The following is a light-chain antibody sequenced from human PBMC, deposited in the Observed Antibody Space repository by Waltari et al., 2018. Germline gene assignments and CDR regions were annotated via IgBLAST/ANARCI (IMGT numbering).Light chain of an antibody. CDR2: GAS. Sequence: DIVMTQSPDALPVSPGERAAINCTSSQRVVFNSNNKNYIAWYQKKPGQPPKLLIYGASTREPGVPDRFSGGGAETDFTLTISSLQPEDVAVYYCQQYHSVPFTFGGGTKVEIQ. CDR1: QRVVFNSNNKNY. V-gene: IGKV4-1*01. J-gene: IGKJ4*01. CDR3: QQYHSVPFT.